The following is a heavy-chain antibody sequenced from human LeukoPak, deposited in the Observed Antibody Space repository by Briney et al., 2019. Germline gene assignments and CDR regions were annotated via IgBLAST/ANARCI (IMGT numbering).Heavy chain of an antibody. D-gene: IGHD3-10*01. Sequence: SETLSLTCAVYGGSFSGYYWRWIRQPPGKGLEWIGEINHSGSTNYNPSLKSRVTISVDTSKNQFSLKLSSVTAADTAVYYCARGSRGPGATVRFDRWGRGTLVTVS. CDR3: ARGSRGPGATVRFDR. CDR1: GGSFSGYY. J-gene: IGHJ2*01. CDR2: INHSGST. V-gene: IGHV4-34*01.